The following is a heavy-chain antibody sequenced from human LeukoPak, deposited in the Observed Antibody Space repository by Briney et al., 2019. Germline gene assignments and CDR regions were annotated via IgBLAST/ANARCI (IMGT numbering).Heavy chain of an antibody. Sequence: PGGSLRLSCAASQFTFSSYNMNWVRQAPGKGLEWVSSISSTSRYIYYADSVKGRFTISRDNAKNSLFLQMNSLRAEDTAVYYCARGLVYCSGGSCYEGPAKWGQGTLVTVSS. J-gene: IGHJ4*02. CDR3: ARGLVYCSGGSCYEGPAK. CDR2: ISSTSRYI. CDR1: QFTFSSYN. V-gene: IGHV3-21*06. D-gene: IGHD2-15*01.